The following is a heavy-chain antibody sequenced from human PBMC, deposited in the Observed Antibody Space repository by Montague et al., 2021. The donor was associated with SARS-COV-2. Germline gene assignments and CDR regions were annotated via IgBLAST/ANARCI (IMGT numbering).Heavy chain of an antibody. CDR2: INHSGST. V-gene: IGHV4-34*01. Sequence: SETLSLTCAVYGGSFSGYYWSWIRQPPGKGLEWIGEINHSGSTNYNPSLKSRVTISVDTSENQFSLKLSSVTAADTAVYYCARGKTVTTFYYYYYGMDVWGQGTMVTVSS. CDR1: GGSFSGYY. D-gene: IGHD4-17*01. CDR3: ARGKTVTTFYYYYYGMDV. J-gene: IGHJ6*02.